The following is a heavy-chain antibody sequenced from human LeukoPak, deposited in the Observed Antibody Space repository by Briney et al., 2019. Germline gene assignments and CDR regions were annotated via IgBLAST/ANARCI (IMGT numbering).Heavy chain of an antibody. CDR1: GGTFTSYA. CDR2: IIPIFGIA. V-gene: IGHV1-69*10. D-gene: IGHD6-19*01. J-gene: IGHJ4*02. Sequence: SVKVSCKASGGTFTSYAISWVRQAPGQGLEWMGGIIPIFGIANYAQKFQGRVTITADKSTSTAYMELSSQRSEDTAVYYCARESQPGSSGWYDYWGQGTLVTVSS. CDR3: ARESQPGSSGWYDY.